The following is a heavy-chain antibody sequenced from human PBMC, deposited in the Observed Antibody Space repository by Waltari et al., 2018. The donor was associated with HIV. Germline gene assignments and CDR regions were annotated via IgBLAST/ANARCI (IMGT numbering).Heavy chain of an antibody. V-gene: IGHV4-39*01. J-gene: IGHJ4*02. Sequence: QLQLQESGPGLVKPSETLSLTCTVSGGSISSSNYFWGWIRQPPGNGLECIGSLYHRGRTYYNPSLKSRVPISVDTSKSQFSLKLSSVTAADTAVYYCASTGYTYGLDYWGQGTLVTVSS. CDR2: LYHRGRT. CDR3: ASTGYTYGLDY. CDR1: GGSISSSNYF. D-gene: IGHD5-18*01.